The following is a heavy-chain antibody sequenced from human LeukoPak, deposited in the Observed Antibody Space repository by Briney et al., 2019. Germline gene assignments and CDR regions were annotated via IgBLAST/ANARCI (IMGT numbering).Heavy chain of an antibody. V-gene: IGHV3-23*01. D-gene: IGHD3-10*01. CDR3: ARDMYDNGWSSFDY. CDR1: GFTFNSYA. Sequence: PGGSLRLSCAASGFTFNSYAMSWVRQAPGKGLEWVSTVSTSGDNTYYADSVQGRFTISRDNSKNTLYLQMNSLRAEDTALYYRARDMYDNGWSSFDYWGQGTLVTVSS. CDR2: VSTSGDNT. J-gene: IGHJ4*02.